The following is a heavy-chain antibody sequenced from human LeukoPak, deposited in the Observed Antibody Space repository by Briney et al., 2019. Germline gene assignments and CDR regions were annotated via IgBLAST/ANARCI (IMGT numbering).Heavy chain of an antibody. V-gene: IGHV3-30*02. CDR3: AKDGGLGDYGDY. CDR2: IRSEGSNK. CDR1: VLIYRGYG. J-gene: IGHJ4*02. Sequence: PGGTLRLSCAASVLIYRGYGMHCVRQAPGKGLEWVAFIRSEGSNKYYADSMKGRFTISRDNSKTTLYLQMNSLRAEDTAVYYCAKDGGLGDYGDYWGQGTLVTVSS. D-gene: IGHD3-16*01.